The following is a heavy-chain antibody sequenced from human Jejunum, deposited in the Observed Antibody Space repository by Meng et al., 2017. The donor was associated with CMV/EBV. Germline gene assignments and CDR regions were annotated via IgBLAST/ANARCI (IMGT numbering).Heavy chain of an antibody. D-gene: IGHD6-19*01. CDR2: IKEDGSQT. J-gene: IGHJ4*02. CDR1: GFSFSSFE. Sequence: AASGFSFSSFEMNWVRQAPGKGLEWVANIKEDGSQTSYVDSVKGRFTISRDNARNSLCLQMNSLRVEDTAMYYCARYNSSASHDFWGQGTLVTVSS. V-gene: IGHV3-7*01. CDR3: ARYNSSASHDF.